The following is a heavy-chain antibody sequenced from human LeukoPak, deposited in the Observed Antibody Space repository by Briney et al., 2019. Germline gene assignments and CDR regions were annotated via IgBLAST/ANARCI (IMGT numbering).Heavy chain of an antibody. CDR1: GFTFSSYE. D-gene: IGHD2-15*01. J-gene: IGHJ4*02. CDR3: ARELQLPYFDY. Sequence: PGWSLRLSCAASGFTFSSYEMNLVRQAPGKGLEWVSYISSSGSTIYYADSVKGRFTVSRDNAKNSLYLQMNSLRAEDTAVYYCARELQLPYFDYWGQGTLVTVSS. CDR2: ISSSGSTI. V-gene: IGHV3-48*03.